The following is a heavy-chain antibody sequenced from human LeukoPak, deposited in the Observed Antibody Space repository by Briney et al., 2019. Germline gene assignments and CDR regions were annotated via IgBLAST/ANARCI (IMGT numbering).Heavy chain of an antibody. CDR3: AILPSKVVVPAAHQDY. J-gene: IGHJ4*02. CDR2: ISAYNGNT. V-gene: IGHV1-18*01. CDR1: GYTFTSYG. Sequence: GASVKVSCKAFGYTFTSYGISWVRQAPGQGLEWMGWISAYNGNTNYAQKLQGRVTMTTDTSTSTAYMELRSLRSDDTAVYYCAILPSKVVVPAAHQDYWGQGALVTVSS. D-gene: IGHD2-2*01.